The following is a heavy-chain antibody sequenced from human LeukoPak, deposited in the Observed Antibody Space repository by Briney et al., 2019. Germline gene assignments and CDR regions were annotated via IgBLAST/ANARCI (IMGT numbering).Heavy chain of an antibody. D-gene: IGHD1-26*01. CDR3: ARARGAPVGGFDI. CDR1: GFTFSNYW. CDR2: IKQDGSEK. Sequence: GGSLRLSCAASGFTFSNYWVNWVRQAPGKGLEWVANIKQDGSEKYYVDSMKGRFTISRDNAKNSLYLKMNSLRVEDTAVYYCARARGAPVGGFDIWGQGTMVTVSS. J-gene: IGHJ3*02. V-gene: IGHV3-7*01.